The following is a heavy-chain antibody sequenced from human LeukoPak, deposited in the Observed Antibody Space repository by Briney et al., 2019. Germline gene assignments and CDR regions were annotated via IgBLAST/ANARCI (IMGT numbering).Heavy chain of an antibody. CDR2: ISAYNGNT. J-gene: IGHJ4*02. D-gene: IGHD2-15*01. Sequence: ASVKVSCKASGYTFTSYGISWVRQAPGQGLEWMGWISAYNGNTNYAQKLQGRVTMTTDTSTSTAYMELRSLRSDDTAVYYCARDVPLGGFYSIVVVVAATDLDYWGQGTLVTVSS. V-gene: IGHV1-18*01. CDR1: GYTFTSYG. CDR3: ARDVPLGGFYSIVVVVAATDLDY.